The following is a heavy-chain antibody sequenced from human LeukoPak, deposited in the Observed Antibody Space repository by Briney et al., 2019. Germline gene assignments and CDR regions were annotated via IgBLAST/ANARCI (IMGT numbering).Heavy chain of an antibody. CDR2: IKSKTDGGTT. CDR3: TTDLYYGSGSYYNGIDD. Sequence: SGRSLRLSCAASGFTFSNAWMSWVRQAPGKGLEWVGRIKSKTDGGTTDYAAPVKGRFTISRDDSKNTLYLQMNSLKTEDTAVYYCTTDLYYGSGSYYNGIDDWGQGTLVTVSS. CDR1: GFTFSNAW. J-gene: IGHJ4*02. V-gene: IGHV3-15*01. D-gene: IGHD3-10*01.